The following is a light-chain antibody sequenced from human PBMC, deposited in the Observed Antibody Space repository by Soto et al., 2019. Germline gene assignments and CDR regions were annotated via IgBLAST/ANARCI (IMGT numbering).Light chain of an antibody. CDR3: QHYVNWPLT. CDR1: QSVSSSY. J-gene: IGKJ4*01. V-gene: IGKV3-20*01. Sequence: EIVLTQSPGTLSLSPGERATLSCRASQSVSSSYLAWYQQKPGQAPRLLIYGASSRATGVPARFSGSRSGAEFTLTISSLQSEDFAVYYCQHYVNWPLTFGGGTKVDIK. CDR2: GAS.